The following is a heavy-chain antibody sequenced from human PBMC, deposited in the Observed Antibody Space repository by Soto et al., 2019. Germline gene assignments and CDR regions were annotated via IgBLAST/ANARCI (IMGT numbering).Heavy chain of an antibody. CDR1: GGSVSNGAHY. Sequence: QVQLQESGPGLVKPSQTLSLTCSVSGGSVSNGAHYWSWIRQRPGKGLEGIGYIHYSGDTQYNPSLKRSLTISVDTSKDQFSLKLTSVTAADTAVYYRASVDSASWLDYWGQGTLVTVSS. J-gene: IGHJ4*02. D-gene: IGHD2-2*01. V-gene: IGHV4-31*03. CDR3: ASVDSASWLDY. CDR2: IHYSGDT.